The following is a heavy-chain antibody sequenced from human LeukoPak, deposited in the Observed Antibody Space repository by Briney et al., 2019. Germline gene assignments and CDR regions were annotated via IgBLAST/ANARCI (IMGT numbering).Heavy chain of an antibody. J-gene: IGHJ4*02. CDR2: ISGTTGGT. V-gene: IGHV3-23*01. CDR3: AKAPWSTKYYAWDY. Sequence: PGGSLRLSCAASGFTFSSCSMSWVRQAPGKGLEWVSTISGTTGGTYYADSVKGRFTISRDNSKNTLYLQMNSLRAEDTAVYYCAKAPWSTKYYAWDYWGQGTLVTVSS. CDR1: GFTFSSCS. D-gene: IGHD1-26*01.